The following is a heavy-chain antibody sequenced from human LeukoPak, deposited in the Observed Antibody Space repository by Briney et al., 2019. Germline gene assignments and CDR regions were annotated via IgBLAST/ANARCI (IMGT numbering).Heavy chain of an antibody. CDR3: VRDFVGPDDL. CDR2: INRDGSRI. CDR1: GFTLSKYW. D-gene: IGHD1-26*01. V-gene: IGHV3-74*01. J-gene: IGHJ5*02. Sequence: PGGSLRLSCGDSGFTLSKYWMHWVRQVPGKGLTRVSRINRDGSRIDHAGSVKGRFTISRDNAKNTLYLQMNSLRPEDTAVYYCVRDFVGPDDLWGQGTLVTVSS.